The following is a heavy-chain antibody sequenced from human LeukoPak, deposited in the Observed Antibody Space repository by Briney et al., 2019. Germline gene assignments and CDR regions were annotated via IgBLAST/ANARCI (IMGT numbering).Heavy chain of an antibody. Sequence: PSETLSLTCTVSGGSISSSSYYWGWIRQPPGKGLEWIGSIYYSGSTYYNPSLKSRVTISVDTSKNQFSLKLSSVTAADTAVYYCAREYQLLGTVYNYFDPWGQGTLVTVSS. CDR2: IYYSGST. D-gene: IGHD2-2*01. J-gene: IGHJ5*02. CDR1: GGSISSSSYY. CDR3: AREYQLLGTVYNYFDP. V-gene: IGHV4-39*07.